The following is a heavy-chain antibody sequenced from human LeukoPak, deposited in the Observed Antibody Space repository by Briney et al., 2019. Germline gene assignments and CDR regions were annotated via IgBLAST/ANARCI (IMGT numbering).Heavy chain of an antibody. J-gene: IGHJ1*01. CDR3: AIQPRLGPLAEY. V-gene: IGHV1-3*01. CDR1: GYSFTNYT. Sequence: ASVKVSCKASGYSFTNYTIHWVRQAPGQRLEWMGWISAGDDNTKYSQRFQGRVTITRDRSARTTYIELSGLRSEDTSIYYCAIQPRLGPLAEYWGQGTLATVSS. D-gene: IGHD3-10*01. CDR2: ISAGDDNT.